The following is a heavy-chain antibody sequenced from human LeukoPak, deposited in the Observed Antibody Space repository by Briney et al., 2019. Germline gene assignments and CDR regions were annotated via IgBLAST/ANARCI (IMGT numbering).Heavy chain of an antibody. V-gene: IGHV4-59*01. CDR2: IFYSGST. D-gene: IGHD5-18*01. Sequence: SETLSLTCTVSGGSISSYYWSWIRQPPGKGLEWIGYIFYSGSTNYNPSLKSRVTISVDTSKNQFSLKLSSVTAADTAVYYCARGPGGYSYGYYFDYWGQGTLVTVSS. CDR1: GGSISSYY. J-gene: IGHJ4*02. CDR3: ARGPGGYSYGYYFDY.